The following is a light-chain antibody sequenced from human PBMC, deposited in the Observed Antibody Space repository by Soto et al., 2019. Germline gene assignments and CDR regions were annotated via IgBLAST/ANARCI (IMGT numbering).Light chain of an antibody. J-gene: IGKJ4*01. CDR2: HEI. CDR1: QSVSNN. CDR3: QQYNQWPLT. V-gene: IGKV3-15*01. Sequence: EIVMTQSPATLSVSPGERATLSCRASQSVSNNLAWYQQKPGQAPRLLIYHEITRATGIPARFSGSGSGTELTLTIRSLQSEDFAVYYCQQYNQWPLTFGGGTKVEI.